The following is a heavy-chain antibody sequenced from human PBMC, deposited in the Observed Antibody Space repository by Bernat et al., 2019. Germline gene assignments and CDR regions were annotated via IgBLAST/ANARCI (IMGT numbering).Heavy chain of an antibody. Sequence: EVQLVESGGGLVQPGGSLRLSCAASGFTFSSYAMSWVRQAPGKGLEWVSAISGSGGSTYYADSVKGRFTISRDNSKNTLYLQMNSLRAEDTAVYYCVKAQYYYYDSSGYYYFDYWGQGTLVTVSS. CDR2: ISGSGGST. D-gene: IGHD3-22*01. CDR3: VKAQYYYYDSSGYYYFDY. CDR1: GFTFSSYA. V-gene: IGHV3-23*04. J-gene: IGHJ4*02.